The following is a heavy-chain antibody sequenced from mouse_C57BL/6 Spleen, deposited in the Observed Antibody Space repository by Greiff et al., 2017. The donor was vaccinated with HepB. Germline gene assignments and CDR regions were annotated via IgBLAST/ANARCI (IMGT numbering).Heavy chain of an antibody. CDR2: ISSGSSTI. D-gene: IGHD1-1*01. V-gene: IGHV5-17*01. Sequence: EVMLVESGGGLVKPGGSLKLSCAASGFTFSDYGMHWVRQAPEQGLEWVAYISSGSSTIYYADTVKGRFTISRDNAKNTLFLQMTSLRSEDTAMYYCARSYYYGRPWYFDVWGTGTTVTVSS. CDR3: ARSYYYGRPWYFDV. J-gene: IGHJ1*03. CDR1: GFTFSDYG.